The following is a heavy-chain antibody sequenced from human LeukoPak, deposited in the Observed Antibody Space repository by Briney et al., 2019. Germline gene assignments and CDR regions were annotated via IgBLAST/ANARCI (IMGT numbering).Heavy chain of an antibody. J-gene: IGHJ2*01. D-gene: IGHD3-10*01. Sequence: GRSLRLSCAASGFTFSSYGMHWVRQAPGKGLEWVAVISYDGSNKYYADSVKGRFTISRDNSKNTLYLQMNSLRAEDTAVYYCAKYVLWFGERFWYFDLWGRGTLVTVSS. CDR1: GFTFSSYG. CDR3: AKYVLWFGERFWYFDL. V-gene: IGHV3-30*18. CDR2: ISYDGSNK.